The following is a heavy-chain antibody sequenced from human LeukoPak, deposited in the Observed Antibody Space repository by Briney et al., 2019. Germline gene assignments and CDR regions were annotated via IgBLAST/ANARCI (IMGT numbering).Heavy chain of an antibody. J-gene: IGHJ6*02. CDR1: GLTVSSNY. Sequence: GGSLRLSCAASGLTVSSNYVTWVRQAPGKGLEWVSAIYSGGSTYYADSVKGRFTISRDNSKNTLYLQMDTLRAEDTAVYYCARVDTAVVGYYYGMDVWGQGTTVTVSS. D-gene: IGHD5-18*01. CDR2: IYSGGST. CDR3: ARVDTAVVGYYYGMDV. V-gene: IGHV3-53*01.